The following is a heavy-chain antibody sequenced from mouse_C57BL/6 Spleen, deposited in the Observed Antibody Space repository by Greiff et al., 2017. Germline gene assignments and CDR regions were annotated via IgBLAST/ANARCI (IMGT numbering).Heavy chain of an antibody. Sequence: QVQLQQSGAELVRPGTSVKVSCKASGYAFTNYLIEWVKQRPGQGLEWIGVINPGSGGTNYNEKFKGKATLTADKSSSTAYMQLSSLTSEDSAVYFCAIYGSSYGFDYWGQGTTRTVSS. CDR1: GYAFTNYL. CDR2: INPGSGGT. J-gene: IGHJ2*01. CDR3: AIYGSSYGFDY. D-gene: IGHD1-1*01. V-gene: IGHV1-54*01.